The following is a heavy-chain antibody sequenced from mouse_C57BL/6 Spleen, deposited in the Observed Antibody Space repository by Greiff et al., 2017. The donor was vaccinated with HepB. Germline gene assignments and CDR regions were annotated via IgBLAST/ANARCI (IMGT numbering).Heavy chain of an antibody. CDR2: ISSGGSYT. J-gene: IGHJ2*01. CDR3: ARQKYYGPYYFDY. V-gene: IGHV5-6*01. Sequence: EVQLVESGGDLVKPGGSLKLSCAASGFTFSSYGMSWVRQTPDKRLEWVATISSGGSYTYYPDSVKGRFTISRDNAKNTLYLQMSSLKSEDTAMYDCARQKYYGPYYFDYWGQGTTLTVSS. CDR1: GFTFSSYG. D-gene: IGHD1-1*01.